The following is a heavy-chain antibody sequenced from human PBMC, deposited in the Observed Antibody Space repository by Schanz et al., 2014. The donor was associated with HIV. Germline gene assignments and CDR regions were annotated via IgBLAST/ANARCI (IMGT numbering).Heavy chain of an antibody. V-gene: IGHV1-2*02. J-gene: IGHJ6*02. CDR2: INPYNSKT. CDR1: AYTFTGYY. D-gene: IGHD1-26*01. CDR3: ARGPKWEGLMDV. Sequence: QVQLVQSGAAVKKPGASVKVSCKASAYTFTGYYMHWVRQAPGQGLEWIGWINPYNSKTIYAKKFQGRVIMTTDTSTDTAYMQLSSLTSDDTAVYYCARGPKWEGLMDVWGQGTTVIVSS.